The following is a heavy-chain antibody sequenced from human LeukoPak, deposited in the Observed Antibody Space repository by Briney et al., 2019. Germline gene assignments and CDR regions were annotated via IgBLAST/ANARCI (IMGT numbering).Heavy chain of an antibody. V-gene: IGHV4-34*01. CDR1: GGSFSGYY. CDR2: INHSGST. J-gene: IGHJ4*02. CDR3: ARTRLLWFGLTDY. Sequence: PSETLSLTCAVYGGSFSGYYWSWIRQPPGKGLEWIGEINHSGSTNYNPSLKSRVTISVDTSKNQFSLKLSSVTAADTAVYYCARTRLLWFGLTDYWGQGTLVTVSS. D-gene: IGHD3-10*01.